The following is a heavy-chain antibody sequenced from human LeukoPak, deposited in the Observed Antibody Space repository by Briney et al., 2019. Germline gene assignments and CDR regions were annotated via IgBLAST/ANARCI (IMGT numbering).Heavy chain of an antibody. D-gene: IGHD6-19*01. CDR3: ARGPNYSSGWYNLGYYYYGMDV. V-gene: IGHV1-46*01. Sequence: ASVKVSCKASGYTFTSYGISWVRQAPGQGLEWMGIINPSGGSTSYAQKFQGRVTMTRDTSTSTVYMELSSLRSEDTAVYYCARGPNYSSGWYNLGYYYYGMDVWGQGTTVTVSS. CDR1: GYTFTSYG. J-gene: IGHJ6*02. CDR2: INPSGGST.